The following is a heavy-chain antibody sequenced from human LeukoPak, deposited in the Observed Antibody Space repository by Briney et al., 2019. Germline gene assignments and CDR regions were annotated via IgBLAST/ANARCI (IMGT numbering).Heavy chain of an antibody. V-gene: IGHV3-53*01. CDR1: GFTVSSNY. D-gene: IGHD3-10*01. CDR2: IYSGGST. J-gene: IGHJ3*02. CDR3: ARGGPSTAFDI. Sequence: GSLRLSCAASGFTVSSNYMSWVRQAPGKGLEWVSVIYSGGSTYYADSVKGRFTISRDNSKNTLYLQMNSLRAEDTAVYYYARGGPSTAFDIWGQGTMVTVSS.